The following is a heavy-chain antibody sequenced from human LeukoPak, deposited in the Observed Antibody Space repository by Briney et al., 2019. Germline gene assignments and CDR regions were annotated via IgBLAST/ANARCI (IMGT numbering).Heavy chain of an antibody. CDR2: IYHRGST. D-gene: IGHD3-10*01. CDR3: VRHSETYGMDV. CDR1: GGSISSSNW. J-gene: IGHJ6*02. Sequence: KTSETLSLTCAVSGGSISSSNWWSWVRQPPGKGLEWIGEIYHRGSTNYNPSLKSRVTISVDKSKNQFCLKLSSVTAADTAVYYCVRHSETYGMDVWGQGTTVTVSS. V-gene: IGHV4-4*02.